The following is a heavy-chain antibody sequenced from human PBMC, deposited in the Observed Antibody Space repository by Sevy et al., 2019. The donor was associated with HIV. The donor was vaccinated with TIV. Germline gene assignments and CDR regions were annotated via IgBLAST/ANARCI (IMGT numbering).Heavy chain of an antibody. CDR2: FDPEDGET. J-gene: IGHJ4*02. CDR3: ATTKDYYDSSGYPFDH. CDR1: GYTLTALS. V-gene: IGHV1-24*01. Sequence: ASVKVSCKVSGYTLTALSMHWVRQAPGKGLEWMGTFDPEDGETGFAQKFQGRVTMTEDTSTDTAYMELSSLRSEDTAVYFCATTKDYYDSSGYPFDHWGQGALVTVSS. D-gene: IGHD3-22*01.